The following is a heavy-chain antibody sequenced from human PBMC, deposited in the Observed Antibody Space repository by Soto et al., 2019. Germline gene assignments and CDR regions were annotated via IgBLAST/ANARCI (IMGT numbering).Heavy chain of an antibody. D-gene: IGHD3-3*01. CDR3: ARRFITILGVAPWFDP. CDR1: GGSFSGYY. J-gene: IGHJ5*02. V-gene: IGHV4-34*01. Sequence: SETLSLTCAVYGGSFSGYYWSWIRQPPGKGLEWIGEINHSGSTNYNPSLKSRVTISVDTSKNQFSLKLSSVTAADTAVYYCARRFITILGVAPWFDPWGQGTLVTVSS. CDR2: INHSGST.